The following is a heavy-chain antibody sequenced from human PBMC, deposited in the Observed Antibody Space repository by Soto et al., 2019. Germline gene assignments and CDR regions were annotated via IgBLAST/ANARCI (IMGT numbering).Heavy chain of an antibody. J-gene: IGHJ6*02. Sequence: SETLSLTCTVSGGSISSSSYYWGWIRQPPGKGLEWIGSIYYSGSTYYNPSLKSRVTISVDTSKNQFSLKLSSVTAADTAVYYCARHRGHSSSQGDYYYGMDVWGQGTTVTVSS. CDR3: ARHRGHSSSQGDYYYGMDV. V-gene: IGHV4-39*01. CDR1: GGSISSSSYY. D-gene: IGHD6-13*01. CDR2: IYYSGST.